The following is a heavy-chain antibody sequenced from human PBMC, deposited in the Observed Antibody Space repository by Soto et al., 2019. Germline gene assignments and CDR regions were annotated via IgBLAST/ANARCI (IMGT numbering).Heavy chain of an antibody. CDR3: ARDRRGSRGDY. V-gene: IGHV1-69*08. CDR1: GGTFSSYT. Sequence: QVQLVQSGAEVKKPGSSVKVSCKASGGTFSSYTISWVRQAPGQGLEWMGRIIPILGIANYAQKFQGRVTLTXXKSTSTAYMELSSLRSEDTAVYYCARDRRGSRGDYWGQGTLVTVSS. J-gene: IGHJ4*02. CDR2: IIPILGIA.